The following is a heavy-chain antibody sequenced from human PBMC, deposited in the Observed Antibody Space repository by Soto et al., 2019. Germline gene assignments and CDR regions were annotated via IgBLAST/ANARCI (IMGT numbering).Heavy chain of an antibody. CDR2: IYYSGSN. D-gene: IGHD4-17*01. Sequence: TLSLTCTVSGGSISSGAHYWSWIRQLPGKGLEWIGNIYYSGSNYYNPSLKSRVTISVDTSNNQFSLNLSSVTAADTATYYCARDRYGVPRGDYFDSWGQGILVTVSS. V-gene: IGHV4-31*03. J-gene: IGHJ4*02. CDR1: GGSISSGAHY. CDR3: ARDRYGVPRGDYFDS.